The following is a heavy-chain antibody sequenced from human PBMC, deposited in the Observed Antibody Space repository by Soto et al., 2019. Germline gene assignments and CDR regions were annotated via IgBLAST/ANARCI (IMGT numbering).Heavy chain of an antibody. Sequence: QVQLQESGPGLVKPSGTLSLSCAVSGGSISSSHWWTWVRQPPGKGLEWIGEIYHSGSTNYNPSPKKRLTITVVTSRNQFSPHLRSVTAADAAVVYCGGSGGGEDYWGQGILVTVSS. D-gene: IGHD3-16*01. CDR1: GGSISSSHW. V-gene: IGHV4-4*02. CDR2: IYHSGST. CDR3: GGSGGGEDY. J-gene: IGHJ4*02.